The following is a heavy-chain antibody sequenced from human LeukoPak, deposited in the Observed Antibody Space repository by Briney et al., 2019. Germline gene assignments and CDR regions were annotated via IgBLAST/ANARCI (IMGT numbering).Heavy chain of an antibody. D-gene: IGHD7-27*01. V-gene: IGHV3-74*01. CDR1: GFTFSNYW. J-gene: IGHJ4*02. Sequence: GGSLRLSCAASGFTFSNYWMHWVRQAPGKGLVWVSRINSDGSSTSSADSVKGRFTISRDNAKKTLYLQMNSLRAEDTAVYYCARWGLGVDYWGQGTLVTASS. CDR2: INSDGSST. CDR3: ARWGLGVDY.